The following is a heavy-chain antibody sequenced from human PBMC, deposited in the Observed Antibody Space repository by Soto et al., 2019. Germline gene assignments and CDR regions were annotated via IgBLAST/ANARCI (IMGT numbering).Heavy chain of an antibody. CDR1: GYTFTSYY. CDR3: ARGAPDCSGGSCYSGWFDP. V-gene: IGHV1-46*01. Sequence: QVQLVQSGAEVKKPGASVKVSCKASGYTFTSYYMHWVRQAPGQGLEWMGIINPSGGSTSYAQKFQGRVTMTRDTSTRTVYMELSSLRSEDTAVYYCARGAPDCSGGSCYSGWFDPWGQGTLVTVSS. CDR2: INPSGGST. J-gene: IGHJ5*02. D-gene: IGHD2-15*01.